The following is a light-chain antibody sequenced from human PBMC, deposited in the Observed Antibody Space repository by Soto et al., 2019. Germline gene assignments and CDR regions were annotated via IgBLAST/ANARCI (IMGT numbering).Light chain of an antibody. V-gene: IGKV3-20*01. CDR2: GAS. J-gene: IGKJ5*01. Sequence: EIVLTQAPGPLSLSPGERATLSCSASQIVSSTYLAWFQQKAGQAPRLLIYGASTRATGIPDRFSGSGSGTDFTLTISRLEPEDFAVYYCQQYGNSPITFGQGTRLEIK. CDR3: QQYGNSPIT. CDR1: QIVSSTY.